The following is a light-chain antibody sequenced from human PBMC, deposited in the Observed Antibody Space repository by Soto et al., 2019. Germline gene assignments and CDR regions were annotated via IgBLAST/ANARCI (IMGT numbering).Light chain of an antibody. CDR2: GAS. CDR3: QQYAEWPRT. V-gene: IGKV3-15*01. Sequence: EIVRTQSPATLAVSAGERAPXSRRASQSVSSNLAWYQQKPGHANRLLIYGASTRATGITARLSGSGSGTEFTLTISSLQSGDFAVYYCQQYAEWPRTFGQGTKVDIK. J-gene: IGKJ1*01. CDR1: QSVSSN.